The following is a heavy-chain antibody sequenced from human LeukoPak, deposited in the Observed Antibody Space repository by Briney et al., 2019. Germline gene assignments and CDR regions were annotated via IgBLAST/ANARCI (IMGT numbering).Heavy chain of an antibody. D-gene: IGHD1-26*01. CDR3: TKGTNAGIVGASDS. J-gene: IGHJ4*02. CDR1: GFTFDDYA. V-gene: IGHV3-9*03. Sequence: GGSLRLSCAASGFTFDDYAMHWVRQAPGKGLEWVAGISWNSGGIDYVDSVKGRFTISRDNTKNSLYLQMNSLRVEDMALYYCTKGTNAGIVGASDSWGQGILVTVSS. CDR2: ISWNSGGI.